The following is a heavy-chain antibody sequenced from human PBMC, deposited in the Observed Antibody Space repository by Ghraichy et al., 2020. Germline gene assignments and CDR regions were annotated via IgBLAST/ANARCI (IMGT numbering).Heavy chain of an antibody. J-gene: IGHJ4*02. D-gene: IGHD4-17*01. CDR3: AKDSYGDLDY. Sequence: GESLNISCAASGFTFDDYTMHWVRQAPGKGLEWVSLISWDGGSTYYADSVKGRFTISRDNSKNSLYLQMNSLRTEDTALYYCAKDSYGDLDYWGQGTLVTVSS. CDR2: ISWDGGST. V-gene: IGHV3-43*01. CDR1: GFTFDDYT.